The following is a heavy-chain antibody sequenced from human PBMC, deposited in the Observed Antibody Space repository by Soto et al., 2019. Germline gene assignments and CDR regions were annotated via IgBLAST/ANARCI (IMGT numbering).Heavy chain of an antibody. D-gene: IGHD6-6*01. Sequence: GGSLRLSCAASGFTFSSYWMHWVRQAPGEGLVWVSHVNSDGSSTRYADSVKGRFTISRDNAKNKLYLQMNILRAEDTAVYYCARGSRDVAARPTSGYNGFDPWGQGSLVTVSS. CDR3: ARGSRDVAARPTSGYNGFDP. CDR2: VNSDGSST. J-gene: IGHJ5*02. CDR1: GFTFSSYW. V-gene: IGHV3-74*01.